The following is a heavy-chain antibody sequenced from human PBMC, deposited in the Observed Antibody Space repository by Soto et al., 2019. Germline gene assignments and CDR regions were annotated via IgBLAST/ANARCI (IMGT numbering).Heavy chain of an antibody. J-gene: IGHJ4*02. Sequence: GGSLRLSCGVSGFIFSKYSMNWVRQAPGKGLEWLSYISSNSVTIYYADSVRGRFTIFRDNAKNSLYLQMNSLRDEDTAVYYCAREDILGTRSFDYWGQGALVTVSS. CDR1: GFIFSKYS. CDR3: AREDILGTRSFDY. CDR2: ISSNSVTI. D-gene: IGHD1-26*01. V-gene: IGHV3-48*02.